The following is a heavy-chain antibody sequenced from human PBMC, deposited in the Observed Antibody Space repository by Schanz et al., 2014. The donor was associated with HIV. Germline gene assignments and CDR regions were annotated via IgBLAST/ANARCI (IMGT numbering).Heavy chain of an antibody. CDR3: ASDRTVIVGATRADGGTDFDY. V-gene: IGHV1-18*01. J-gene: IGHJ4*02. D-gene: IGHD1-26*01. CDR2: ISAYNGNT. Sequence: QVQLVQSGAEVKKPGASVKVSCKASGYIFTSNGISWVRQAPGQGLEWMGWISAYNGNTNYAQKFQGRLTMTTDTSPSTAYMALTRLRSDDPAVSYCASDRTVIVGATRADGGTDFDYWGQGTLVTVSS. CDR1: GYIFTSNG.